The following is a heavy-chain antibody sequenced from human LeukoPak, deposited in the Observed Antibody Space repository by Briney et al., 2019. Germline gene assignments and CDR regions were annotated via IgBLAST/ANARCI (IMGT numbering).Heavy chain of an antibody. CDR2: IIPILGIA. Sequence: SVKVSCKASGGTFSSYAISWVRQAPGQGLEWMGRIIPILGIANYAQKFQGRVTNTADKSTSTAYMELSSLRSEDTAVYYCARQKEMAKSHKNFDYWGQGTLVTVSS. V-gene: IGHV1-69*04. D-gene: IGHD5-24*01. CDR3: ARQKEMAKSHKNFDY. J-gene: IGHJ4*02. CDR1: GGTFSSYA.